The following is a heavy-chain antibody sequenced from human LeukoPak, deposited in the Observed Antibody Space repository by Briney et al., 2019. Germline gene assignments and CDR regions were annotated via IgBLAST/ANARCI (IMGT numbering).Heavy chain of an antibody. D-gene: IGHD4-11*01. CDR2: INRDGSSI. V-gene: IGHV3-74*01. J-gene: IGHJ5*02. CDR3: AREGANDYSNYGWFDP. Sequence: PGGSLRLSCAASGFTFSRYWMHWVRQAPGKGLMWVSRINRDGSSITYADSVKGRFTISRDSAKNTLYLQMNSLRAEDTAVYYCAREGANDYSNYGWFDPWGQGTLATVSS. CDR1: GFTFSRYW.